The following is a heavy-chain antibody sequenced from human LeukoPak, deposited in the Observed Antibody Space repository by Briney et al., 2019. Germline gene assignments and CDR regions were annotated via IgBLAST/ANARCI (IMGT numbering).Heavy chain of an antibody. CDR2: ISAYNGNT. CDR1: GYTFTSYG. D-gene: IGHD3-22*01. Sequence: ASVKVSCKASGYTFTSYGISWVRRAPGQGLEWMGWISAYNGNTNYAQKLQGRVTMTTDTSTSTAYMELRSLRSDDTAVYYCARVESRADSSGYYDAFDIWGQGTMVTVSS. CDR3: ARVESRADSSGYYDAFDI. J-gene: IGHJ3*02. V-gene: IGHV1-18*01.